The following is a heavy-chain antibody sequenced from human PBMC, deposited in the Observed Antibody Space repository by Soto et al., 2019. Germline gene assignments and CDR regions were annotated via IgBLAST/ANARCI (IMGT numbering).Heavy chain of an antibody. J-gene: IGHJ4*02. CDR1: GVSVTSGSYY. CDR2: IHYTGRI. CDR3: ARDFRGLGIRRAFDY. V-gene: IGHV4-61*03. D-gene: IGHD3-9*01. Sequence: QVQLQESGPGLVKPSETLSLTCTVSGVSVTSGSYYWSWVRQPPGGGLEWIGYIHYTGRISYTPSLKGRVTISIATSAKLFFLTLSSVTADDTAVHYCARDFRGLGIRRAFDYWGQGTLVAVSS.